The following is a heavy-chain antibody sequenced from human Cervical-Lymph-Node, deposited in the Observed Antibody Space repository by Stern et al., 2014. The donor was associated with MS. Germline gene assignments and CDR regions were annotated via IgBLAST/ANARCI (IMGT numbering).Heavy chain of an antibody. D-gene: IGHD1-1*01. CDR2: VSTYNGNT. CDR1: GYTFTNNG. V-gene: IGHV1-18*01. CDR3: ARGDDKTSYDY. Sequence: VQLVESGAEVKKPGASVKVSCKASGYTFTNNGINWVRLAPGQGPERMVWVSTYNGNTKYAQKLRGIVTMTTDTSTSTAYMELRSLRSDDTAVYYCARGDDKTSYDYWGQGTLVTVSS. J-gene: IGHJ4*02.